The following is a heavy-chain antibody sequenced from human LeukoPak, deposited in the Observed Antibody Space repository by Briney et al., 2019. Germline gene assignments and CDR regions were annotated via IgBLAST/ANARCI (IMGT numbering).Heavy chain of an antibody. J-gene: IGHJ4*02. CDR2: ISSSGSTI. CDR3: AKATYSYGTFDY. Sequence: GGSLRLSCEASGFTFSSYEMNWVRQAPGKGLEWVSYISSSGSTIYYADSVKGRFTISRDNAKNSLHLQMNSLRAEDTAVYFCAKATYSYGTFDYWGQGTLVTVSS. D-gene: IGHD5-18*01. CDR1: GFTFSSYE. V-gene: IGHV3-48*03.